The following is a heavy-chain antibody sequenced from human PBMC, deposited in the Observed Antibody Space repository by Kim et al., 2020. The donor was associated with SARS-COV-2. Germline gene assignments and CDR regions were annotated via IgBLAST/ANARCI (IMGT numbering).Heavy chain of an antibody. Sequence: SETLSLTCTVSGGSVSSGSYYWSWIRQPPGKGLEWIGYIYYSGSTNYNPSLKSRVTISVDTSKNQFSLKPSSVTAADTAVYYCARVAARITMIVVVIGRYAFDIWGQGTMVTVSS. V-gene: IGHV4-61*01. CDR1: GGSVSSGSYY. D-gene: IGHD3-22*01. J-gene: IGHJ3*02. CDR2: IYYSGST. CDR3: ARVAARITMIVVVIGRYAFDI.